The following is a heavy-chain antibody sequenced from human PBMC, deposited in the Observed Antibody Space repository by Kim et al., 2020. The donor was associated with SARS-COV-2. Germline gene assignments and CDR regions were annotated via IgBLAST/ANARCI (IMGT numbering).Heavy chain of an antibody. V-gene: IGHV3-11*01. J-gene: IGHJ4*02. CDR2: GMTV. CDR3: ARDLYFDY. Sequence: GMTVYYADSVKGRFTSSRDNAKNSLYLQMNSLRAEDTAVYYCARDLYFDYWGQGTLVTVSS.